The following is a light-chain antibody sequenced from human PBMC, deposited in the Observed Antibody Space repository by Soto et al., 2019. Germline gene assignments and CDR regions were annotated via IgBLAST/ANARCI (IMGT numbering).Light chain of an antibody. V-gene: IGLV2-14*01. Sequence: QSALTQPASVSGSPGQSITISCTGSSSDVGAYHFVSWYQHHPGKAPKLILYEVTARPSGVSSRFSGYKSGNTASLTISGLQADDEANYYCSSYTSSNTPDVFGTGTQLTVL. CDR3: SSYTSSNTPDV. J-gene: IGLJ1*01. CDR2: EVT. CDR1: SSDVGAYHF.